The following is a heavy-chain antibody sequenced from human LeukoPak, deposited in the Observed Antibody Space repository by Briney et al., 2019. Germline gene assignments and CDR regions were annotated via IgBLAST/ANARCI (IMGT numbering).Heavy chain of an antibody. CDR1: GGSISSYS. V-gene: IGHV4-4*07. CDR3: ARVGGSGTYLFDY. D-gene: IGHD3-10*01. J-gene: IGHJ4*02. CDR2: IYTSGST. Sequence: SETLSLTCTVSGGSISSYSWTWIRQPAGKGLEWMGRIYTSGSTNYNPSLKSRVTMSVDTSKNQFSLKLSSVTAADTAVYYCARVGGSGTYLFDYWGQGTLVIVSS.